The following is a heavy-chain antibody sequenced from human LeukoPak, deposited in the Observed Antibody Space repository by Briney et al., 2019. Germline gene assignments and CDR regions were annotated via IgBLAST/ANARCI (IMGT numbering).Heavy chain of an antibody. CDR3: ATLAYSGFGPRSDSDY. CDR2: IIPMFGTT. J-gene: IGHJ4*02. CDR1: GYTFTSYG. V-gene: IGHV1-69*05. Sequence: SVKVSCKASGYTFTSYGISWVRQAPGQGLEWMGGIIPMFGTTIFAPKFQGRLTVTTDASTSTGYMELTSLQSEDTAVYYCATLAYSGFGPRSDSDYWGQGTLVTVSS. D-gene: IGHD5-12*01.